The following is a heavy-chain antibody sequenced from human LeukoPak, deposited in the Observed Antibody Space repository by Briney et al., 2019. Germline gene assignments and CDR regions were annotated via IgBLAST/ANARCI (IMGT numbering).Heavy chain of an antibody. Sequence: SQTLSLTCAISGDSVSSNSAAWNWVRQSPSRGLEWLGRTYYRSKWYNDYAVFVKSRITINPDTSKSQFSLQLNSVTPEDTAVYYCARASGDSSGYWSIWGHGTLVTVSS. CDR2: TYYRSKWYN. D-gene: IGHD3-22*01. V-gene: IGHV6-1*01. J-gene: IGHJ4*01. CDR1: GDSVSSNSAA. CDR3: ARASGDSSGYWSI.